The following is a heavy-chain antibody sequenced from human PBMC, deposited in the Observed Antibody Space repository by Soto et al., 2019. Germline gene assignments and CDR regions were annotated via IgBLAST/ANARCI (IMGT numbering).Heavy chain of an antibody. CDR2: ISGSGGST. D-gene: IGHD2-2*01. Sequence: GGSLRLSCAASGFTFSSYAMSWVRQAPGKGLEWVSAISGSGGSTYYADSVKGRFTISRDNSKNTLYLQMNSLRAEDTDVYYCAREDYCSSTSCYVAGYYYGMDVWGQGTTVTVSS. V-gene: IGHV3-23*01. CDR3: AREDYCSSTSCYVAGYYYGMDV. CDR1: GFTFSSYA. J-gene: IGHJ6*02.